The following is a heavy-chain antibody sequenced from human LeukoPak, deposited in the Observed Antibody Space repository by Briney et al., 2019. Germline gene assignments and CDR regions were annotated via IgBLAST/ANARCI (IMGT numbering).Heavy chain of an antibody. J-gene: IGHJ4*02. Sequence: GGSLRLSCAASEFSFSSYAMSWVRQAPGKGLEWVSSISGSGGVTYYADSVKGRFTISRDNSKNTLYLQMNSLRAEDTAVYYCAKGASGSSFDYWGQGTQVTVSS. CDR1: EFSFSSYA. CDR3: AKGASGSSFDY. V-gene: IGHV3-23*01. D-gene: IGHD6-6*01. CDR2: ISGSGGVT.